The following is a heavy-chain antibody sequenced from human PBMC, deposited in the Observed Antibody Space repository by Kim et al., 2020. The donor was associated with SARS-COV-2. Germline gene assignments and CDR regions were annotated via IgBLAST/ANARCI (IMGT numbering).Heavy chain of an antibody. J-gene: IGHJ4*02. CDR2: ISYDGSNK. CDR1: GFTFSSYA. D-gene: IGHD1-26*01. CDR3: ARVGATKGLDY. V-gene: IGHV3-30*04. Sequence: GGSLRLSCAASGFTFSSYAMHWVRQAPGKGLEWVAVISYDGSNKYYADSVKGRFTISRDNSKNTLYLQMNSLRAEDTAVYYCARVGATKGLDYWGQGTLVTVSS.